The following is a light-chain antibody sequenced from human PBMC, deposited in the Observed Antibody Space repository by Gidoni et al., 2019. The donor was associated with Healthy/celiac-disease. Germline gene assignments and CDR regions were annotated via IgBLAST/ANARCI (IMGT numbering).Light chain of an antibody. Sequence: DIQMTPSPSSLSASGGDRVTITCRASQSISNYLNWYLQKPGKAPKLLFYAASSLQSGVPSRFSGSGSGTDFTLTISRLQPEDFATYYCQQSYSTPRTFGQGTKVEI. CDR1: QSISNY. J-gene: IGKJ1*01. CDR2: AAS. CDR3: QQSYSTPRT. V-gene: IGKV1-39*01.